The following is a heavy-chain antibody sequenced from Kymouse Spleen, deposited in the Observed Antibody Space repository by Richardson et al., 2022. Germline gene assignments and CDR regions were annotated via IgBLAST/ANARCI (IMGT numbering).Heavy chain of an antibody. Sequence: EVQLVESGGGLVQPGGSLRLSCAASGFTFSSYWMSWVRQAPGKGLEWVANIKQDGSEKYYVDSVKGRFTISRDNAKNSLYLQMNSLRAEDTAVYYCAKYSSGPSRYYFDYWGQGTLVTVSS. J-gene: IGHJ4*02. CDR2: IKQDGSEK. D-gene: IGHD6-19*01. CDR1: GFTFSSYW. V-gene: IGHV3-7*01. CDR3: AKYSSGPSRYYFDY.